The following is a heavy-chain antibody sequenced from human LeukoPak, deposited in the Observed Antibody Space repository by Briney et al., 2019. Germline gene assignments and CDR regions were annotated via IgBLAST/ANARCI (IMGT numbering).Heavy chain of an antibody. CDR1: GYTFTGYY. CDR3: ARDYPGSSWPIDY. Sequence: SVKVSCKTSGYTFTGYYMHWVRQAPGQGLEWMGWINPNSGGTNYAQKFQGRVTMTRDTSISTAYMELSRLRSDDTAVYYCARDYPGSSWPIDYWGQGTLVTVSS. J-gene: IGHJ4*02. CDR2: INPNSGGT. D-gene: IGHD6-13*01. V-gene: IGHV1-2*02.